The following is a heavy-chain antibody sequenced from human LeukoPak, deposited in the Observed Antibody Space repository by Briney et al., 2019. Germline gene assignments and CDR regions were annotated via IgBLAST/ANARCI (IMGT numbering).Heavy chain of an antibody. D-gene: IGHD5-24*01. J-gene: IGHJ3*02. V-gene: IGHV3-43*02. CDR2: ISGDGGNT. CDR1: GFTFDDHA. Sequence: GRSLRLSSAASGFTFDDHAMHWVRQAPGKGLEWVSLISGDGGNTYYADSVKGRFTISRDNSKNSLYLQMNSLRTEDTALYYCAKGVVDGYNQGIWGQGIMVTVSS. CDR3: AKGVVDGYNQGI.